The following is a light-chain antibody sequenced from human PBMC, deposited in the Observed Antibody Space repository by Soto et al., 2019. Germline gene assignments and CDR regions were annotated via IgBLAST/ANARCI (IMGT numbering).Light chain of an antibody. CDR1: QSVSRR. V-gene: IGKV3-20*01. J-gene: IGKJ1*01. Sequence: EVVLTQSPGTLSLSPGGRATLSCRASQSVSRRLAWYQQRPGQSPRLLISGASMRASGVPVRFSGSGSGTDFTLTISRLESEDFAVYYCQQYGKTFGQGTKVDIK. CDR3: QQYGKT. CDR2: GAS.